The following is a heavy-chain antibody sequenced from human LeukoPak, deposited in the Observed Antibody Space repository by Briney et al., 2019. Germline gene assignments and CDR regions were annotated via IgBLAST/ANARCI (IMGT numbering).Heavy chain of an antibody. J-gene: IGHJ4*02. CDR2: INHSGST. D-gene: IGHD6-13*01. CDR1: GGSFSGYY. Sequence: PSETLSLTCAVYGGSFSGYYWSWIRQPPGKGLEWIGEINHSGSTNYNPSLKSRVTISVDTSKNQFSLKVRSVTAADTAVYYCARRLLPMAATGRVDSWGQGTLVTVSS. V-gene: IGHV4-34*01. CDR3: ARRLLPMAATGRVDS.